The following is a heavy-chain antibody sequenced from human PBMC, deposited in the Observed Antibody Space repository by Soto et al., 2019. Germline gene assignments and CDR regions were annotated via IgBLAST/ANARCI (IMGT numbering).Heavy chain of an antibody. CDR3: ARQLTGTAVDAFDI. CDR1: GYTFTSHD. Sequence: ASVKVSCKASGYTFTSHDINWVRQATGQGLEWMGWMNPNSGNTGYAQKFQGRVTMTRNTSISTAYMELSSLRSEDTAVYYCARQLTGTAVDAFDIWGQGTMVTVSS. D-gene: IGHD1-20*01. J-gene: IGHJ3*02. V-gene: IGHV1-8*01. CDR2: MNPNSGNT.